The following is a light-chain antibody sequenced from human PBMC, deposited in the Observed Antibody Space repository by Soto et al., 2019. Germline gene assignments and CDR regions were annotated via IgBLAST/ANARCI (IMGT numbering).Light chain of an antibody. V-gene: IGKV2-28*01. J-gene: IGKJ2*01. Sequence: DIVMTQSPLSLPVTPGETASISCRSSQSLLHSNGYNHLDWYLQKPGQSPQLLSYLGSNRASGVPARFSGCGSGTDFTLKISRVEAEDVGVYYCMHPLQAHHTFGGGTKLEIK. CDR2: LGS. CDR1: QSLLHSNGYNH. CDR3: MHPLQAHHT.